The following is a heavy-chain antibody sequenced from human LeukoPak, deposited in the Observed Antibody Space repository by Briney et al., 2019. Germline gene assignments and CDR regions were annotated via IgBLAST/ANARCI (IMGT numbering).Heavy chain of an antibody. CDR2: ISAYNGNT. J-gene: IGHJ3*02. CDR1: GYTFTSYG. V-gene: IGHV1-18*01. D-gene: IGHD3-22*01. CDR3: ARLRGSGYYSTVDAFDI. Sequence: ASVKVSCKASGYTFTSYGISWVRQAPGQGLEWMGWISAYNGNTKYVQKLQGRVTMTTDTSTSTAYMELRSLRSDDTAVYYCARLRGSGYYSTVDAFDIWGQGTMVTVSS.